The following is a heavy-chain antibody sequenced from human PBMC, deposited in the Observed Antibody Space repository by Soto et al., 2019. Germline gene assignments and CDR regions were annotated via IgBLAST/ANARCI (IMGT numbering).Heavy chain of an antibody. CDR1: GGSISSSGYY. V-gene: IGHV4-39*01. Sequence: SETLSLTCTVSGGSISSSGYYWGWIRQPPGKGLEWSGTIYYSGSTYYNPSLKSRVTISVDTSKNQFSLKLSSVTAADTAVYYCARGLITGSQYSGGWYYFDSWGQGTQVTVSS. CDR2: IYYSGST. CDR3: ARGLITGSQYSGGWYYFDS. J-gene: IGHJ4*02. D-gene: IGHD1-26*01.